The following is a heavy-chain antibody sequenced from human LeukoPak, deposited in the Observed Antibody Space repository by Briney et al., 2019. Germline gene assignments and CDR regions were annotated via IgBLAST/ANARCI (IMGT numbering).Heavy chain of an antibody. Sequence: SQTLSLTCAISGDSVSTTGAAWNWIRQSPSRGLEWLGRTYYISKWYNDYAISVKSRMSINADTSKNQFSLQLNSVTPEDTAVYYCTRDLKGARETMVTGFSWYIDLWGRGTLVTVSS. CDR2: TYYISKWYN. CDR1: GDSVSTTGAA. J-gene: IGHJ2*01. V-gene: IGHV6-1*01. D-gene: IGHD5-18*01. CDR3: TRDLKGARETMVTGFSWYIDL.